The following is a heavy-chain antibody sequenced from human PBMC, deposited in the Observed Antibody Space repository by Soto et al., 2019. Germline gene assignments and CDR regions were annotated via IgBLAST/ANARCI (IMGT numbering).Heavy chain of an antibody. CDR2: INHSGST. D-gene: IGHD1-26*01. Sequence: SETLSLTCAVYGGSFSGYYWSWIRQPPRKGLEWIGEINHSGSTNYNPSLKSRVTISVDTSKNQFSLKLSSVTAADTAVYYCARGLVGATLLDYWGQGTLVTVSS. CDR1: GGSFSGYY. V-gene: IGHV4-34*01. J-gene: IGHJ4*02. CDR3: ARGLVGATLLDY.